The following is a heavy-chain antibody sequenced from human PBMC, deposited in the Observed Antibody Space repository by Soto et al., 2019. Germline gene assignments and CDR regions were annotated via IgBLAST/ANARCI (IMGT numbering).Heavy chain of an antibody. CDR1: GFTFGTYA. V-gene: IGHV3-30-3*01. CDR3: ARVTPGNNLYYFYGLDV. D-gene: IGHD1-1*01. J-gene: IGHJ6*02. Sequence: GGSLRLSCVASGFTFGTYAIHWVRLAPGKGLQWVALISYEGSNTYYADSVKGRFTVSRDNSKNTLYLQMNSLRPGDTGVYYCARVTPGNNLYYFYGLDVWGQGTSVTVS. CDR2: ISYEGSNT.